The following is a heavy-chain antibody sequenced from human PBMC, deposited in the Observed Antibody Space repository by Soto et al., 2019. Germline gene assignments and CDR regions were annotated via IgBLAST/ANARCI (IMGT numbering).Heavy chain of an antibody. CDR3: ASPARKYDFWSGYSFDI. Sequence: QVQLVQSGAEVKKPGASVKVYCKASGYTFTSYDINWVRQATGQGLEWMGWMNPNRGNTGYEQKCQGRVPRTRNTSVSTAYMELSSLRSEGTAVYYCASPARKYDFWSGYSFDIWGQGTMVTVSS. CDR1: GYTFTSYD. J-gene: IGHJ3*02. V-gene: IGHV1-8*01. CDR2: MNPNRGNT. D-gene: IGHD3-3*01.